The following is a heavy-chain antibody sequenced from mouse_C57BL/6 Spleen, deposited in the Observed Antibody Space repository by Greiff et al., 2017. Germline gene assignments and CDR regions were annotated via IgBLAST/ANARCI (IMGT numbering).Heavy chain of an antibody. V-gene: IGHV1-54*01. J-gene: IGHJ3*01. D-gene: IGHD1-1*02. CDR2: INPGSGGT. CDR1: GYAFTNYL. Sequence: QVQLQQSGAELVRPGTSVKVSCKASGYAFTNYLIEWVKQRPGQGLEWIGVINPGSGGTNYNEKFKGKATLTADKSSSTAYMQLSSLTSEDAAVYFCGRAGCYYWFAYWGQGTLVTVSA. CDR3: GRAGCYYWFAY.